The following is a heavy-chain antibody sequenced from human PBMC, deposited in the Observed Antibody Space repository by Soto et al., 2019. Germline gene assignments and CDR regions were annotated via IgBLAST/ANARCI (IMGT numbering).Heavy chain of an antibody. CDR3: AREGVHNYNEYYFDY. CDR2: ISGIRDYI. CDR1: GFTFSYYA. J-gene: IGHJ4*02. Sequence: GGSLRLSCAASGFTFSYYALHWVRRAPGKGLEWVSSISGIRDYIRYADSVKGRFTISRDNAKTSLYLQMNSLTAEDTAVCYCAREGVHNYNEYYFDYWGQGTLVTVSS. V-gene: IGHV3-21*06. D-gene: IGHD3-22*01.